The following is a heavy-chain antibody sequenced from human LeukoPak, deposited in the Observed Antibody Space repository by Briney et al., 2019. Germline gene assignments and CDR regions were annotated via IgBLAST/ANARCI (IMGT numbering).Heavy chain of an antibody. CDR1: EYTFTAYY. CDR3: VRDARGAAAADDAFDI. Sequence: AASVKVSCKASEYTFTAYYMHWVRQAPGQGLEWMGRINSNTGGTKYAQKFQGRVTMTRDTSINTAYMELSSLRSEDTAVYYCVRDARGAAAADDAFDIWGQGTMVTVSS. V-gene: IGHV1-2*06. J-gene: IGHJ3*02. D-gene: IGHD6-13*01. CDR2: INSNTGGT.